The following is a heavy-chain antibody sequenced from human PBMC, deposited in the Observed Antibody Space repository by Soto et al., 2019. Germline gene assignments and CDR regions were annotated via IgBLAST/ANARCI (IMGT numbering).Heavy chain of an antibody. V-gene: IGHV4-39*01. D-gene: IGHD3-22*01. Sequence: PSETLSLTCTVSGGSISSRSYYWGWIRQPPGKGLEWIGSIYYSGSTYYNPSLKSRVTISVDTSKNQFSLKLSSVTAADTAVYDCARHVDSSGYYYSGFDYWGQGTLVTVSS. CDR3: ARHVDSSGYYYSGFDY. CDR1: GGSISSRSYY. CDR2: IYYSGST. J-gene: IGHJ4*02.